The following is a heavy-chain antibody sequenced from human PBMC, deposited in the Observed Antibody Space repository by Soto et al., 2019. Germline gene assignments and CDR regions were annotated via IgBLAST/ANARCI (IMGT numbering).Heavy chain of an antibody. D-gene: IGHD6-19*01. Sequence: GGSLRLSCAASGFTFSSYDMHWVRQATGKGLEWVSAIGTAGDTYYPGSVKGRFTISRENAKNSLYLQMNSLRAGDTAVYYCARGQGGQWLVRYYYMDVWGKGTTVTVSS. CDR3: ARGQGGQWLVRYYYMDV. CDR1: GFTFSSYD. V-gene: IGHV3-13*01. J-gene: IGHJ6*03. CDR2: IGTAGDT.